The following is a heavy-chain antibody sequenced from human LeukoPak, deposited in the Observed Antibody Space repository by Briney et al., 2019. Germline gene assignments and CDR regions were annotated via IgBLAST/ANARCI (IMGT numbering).Heavy chain of an antibody. CDR3: ARSTVTTAYFDY. V-gene: IGHV1-69*04. D-gene: IGHD4-17*01. CDR1: GGTFSSYA. Sequence: SVKVSCKASGGTFSSYAISWVRPAPGQGLEWMGRIIPILGIANYAQKFQGRVTITADKSTSTAYMELSSLRSEDTAVYYCARSTVTTAYFDYWGQGTLVTVSS. CDR2: IIPILGIA. J-gene: IGHJ4*02.